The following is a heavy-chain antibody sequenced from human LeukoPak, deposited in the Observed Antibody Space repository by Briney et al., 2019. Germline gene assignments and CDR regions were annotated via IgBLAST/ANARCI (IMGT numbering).Heavy chain of an antibody. Sequence: SETLSLTCAVSGGSVTSTNWWTWVRQPPGKGLEWIGEFHLDGRTNYNASLTGRLTLSVDLYENHISLKLTSVTAADTAVYYCAREGGFYRPLDYLGQGTLVTVSS. CDR1: GGSVTSTNW. CDR2: FHLDGRT. V-gene: IGHV4-4*02. J-gene: IGHJ4*02. CDR3: AREGGFYRPLDY. D-gene: IGHD3-3*01.